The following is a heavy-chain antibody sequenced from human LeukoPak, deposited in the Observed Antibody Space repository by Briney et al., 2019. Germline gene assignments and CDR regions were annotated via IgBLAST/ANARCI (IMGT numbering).Heavy chain of an antibody. CDR1: GGCISTNY. CDR3: ASGRLGYNSPFDS. D-gene: IGHD5-24*01. Sequence: SETLSLTCTVSGGCISTNYWRWIRQPPGKGLEWIGSISYTGNTNFNPSLKSRVTISVDASKNQFSLKLTSVTAADTAVYYCASGRLGYNSPFDSWGQGTLVTVSS. V-gene: IGHV4-59*01. CDR2: ISYTGNT. J-gene: IGHJ4*02.